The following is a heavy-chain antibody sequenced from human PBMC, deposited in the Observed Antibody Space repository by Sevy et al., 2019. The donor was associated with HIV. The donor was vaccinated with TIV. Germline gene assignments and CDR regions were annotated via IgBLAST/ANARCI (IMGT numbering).Heavy chain of an antibody. CDR3: AIDGGGGTTNSGMDV. D-gene: IGHD1-7*01. V-gene: IGHV1-2*06. CDR2: VCPDSGGT. J-gene: IGHJ6*02. Sequence: ASVKVSCKASGYTFTGDYLHWVRQAPGHGLEWMGRVCPDSGGTNSAQKFQGRVTMTRDTSISTVYMELSRLRSDDTAVYYCAIDGGGGTTNSGMDVWGQGTTVTVSS. CDR1: GYTFTGDY.